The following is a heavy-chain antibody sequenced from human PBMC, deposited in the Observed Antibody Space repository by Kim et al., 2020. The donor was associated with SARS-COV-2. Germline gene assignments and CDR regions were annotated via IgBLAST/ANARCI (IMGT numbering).Heavy chain of an antibody. Sequence: GGSLRRSCAASGFTFDDYAMHWVRQAPGKGLEWVSGISWNSGSIGYADSVKGRFTISRDNAKHSLYVQMNSLRAEDTAFYYCAKDFSSGWRPGYYFDYWGQGTLVTVSS. V-gene: IGHV3-9*01. CDR3: AKDFSSGWRPGYYFDY. CDR2: ISWNSGSI. J-gene: IGHJ4*02. D-gene: IGHD6-19*01. CDR1: GFTFDDYA.